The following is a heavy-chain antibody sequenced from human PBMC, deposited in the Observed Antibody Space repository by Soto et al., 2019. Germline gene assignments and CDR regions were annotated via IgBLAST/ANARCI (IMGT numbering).Heavy chain of an antibody. V-gene: IGHV3-33*01. CDR1: GFTFSSYG. CDR3: ARDTARAMVRIYYGMDV. CDR2: IWYDGSNK. J-gene: IGHJ6*02. D-gene: IGHD3-10*01. Sequence: PGGSLRLSCAASGFTFSSYGMHWVRQAPGKGLEWVAVIWYDGSNKYYADSVKGRFTISRDNSKNTLYLQMNSLRVEDTAVYYCARDTARAMVRIYYGMDVWGQGTTVTVSS.